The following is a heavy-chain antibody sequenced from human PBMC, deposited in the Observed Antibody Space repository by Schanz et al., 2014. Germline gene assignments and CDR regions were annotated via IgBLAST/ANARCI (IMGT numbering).Heavy chain of an antibody. J-gene: IGHJ4*02. V-gene: IGHV3-23*01. CDR3: ARLDSSSWYPRY. CDR2: LTEGGGGT. CDR1: GFNFNTYA. Sequence: EVQLLESGGGLAQPGGSLRLACAASGFNFNTYAMSWVRQAPGKGLEWVSGLTEGGGGTYYTDAVKGRFTISRDSSKNTLYLQMNSLRADDTAVYYCARLDSSSWYPRYWGQGTLVTVSS. D-gene: IGHD6-13*01.